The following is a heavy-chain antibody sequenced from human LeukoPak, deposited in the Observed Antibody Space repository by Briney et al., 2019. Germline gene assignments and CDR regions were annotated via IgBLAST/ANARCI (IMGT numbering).Heavy chain of an antibody. V-gene: IGHV3-15*01. CDR3: TIRYYDILTGYYRPDY. Sequence: GGSLRLSCAASGFTFSNAWMSWVRQAPGKGLEWVGRIKSKTDGGTTDYAAPVKGRFTISRDDSKNTLYLQMNSLKTEDTAVYYCTIRYYDILTGYYRPDYWGQGTLVTVSS. CDR1: GFTFSNAW. D-gene: IGHD3-9*01. J-gene: IGHJ4*02. CDR2: IKSKTDGGTT.